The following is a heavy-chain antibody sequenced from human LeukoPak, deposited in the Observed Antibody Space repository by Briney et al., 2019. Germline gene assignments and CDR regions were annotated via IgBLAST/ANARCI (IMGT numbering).Heavy chain of an antibody. D-gene: IGHD6-19*01. CDR1: GGSISSSSYY. CDR3: ARAPGIAVAGYFDY. J-gene: IGHJ4*02. CDR2: IYYSGSS. Sequence: SETLSLTCTVSGGSISSSSYYWGWIRQPPGKGLEWIGSIYYSGSSNYNPSLKSRVTISLDTSKNQFSLKLSSVTAADTAVYYCARAPGIAVAGYFDYWGQGTLATVSS. V-gene: IGHV4-39*07.